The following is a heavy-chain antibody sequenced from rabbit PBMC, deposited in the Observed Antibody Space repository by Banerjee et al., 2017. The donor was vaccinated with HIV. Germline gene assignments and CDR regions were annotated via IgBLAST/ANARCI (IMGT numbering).Heavy chain of an antibody. J-gene: IGHJ4*01. D-gene: IGHD1-1*01. CDR3: ARAYNDVCYYSDL. CDR1: GIDFSSYG. V-gene: IGHV1S45*01. CDR2: IDPVFDST. Sequence: QEQLVESGGGLVTLGGSLKLSCKASGIDFSSYGISWVRQAPGKGLEWIAYIDPVFDSTYYASWAKGRFTISKTSSTTVTLQMTSLTAADTATYFCARAYNDVCYYSDLWGPGTLVTV.